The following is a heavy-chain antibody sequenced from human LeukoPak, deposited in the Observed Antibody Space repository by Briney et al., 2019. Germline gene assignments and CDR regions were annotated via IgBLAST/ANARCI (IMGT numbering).Heavy chain of an antibody. V-gene: IGHV1-69*04. Sequence: GSSVKVSCKASGGTFSSYAISWVRQAPGQGLEWMGRIIPILGIANYAQKFQGRVTITADESTSTAYMELSSLRSEDTAVYYCARFGGNPGSDFDYWGQGTLVTVSS. J-gene: IGHJ4*02. CDR3: ARFGGNPGSDFDY. CDR1: GGTFSSYA. D-gene: IGHD4-23*01. CDR2: IIPILGIA.